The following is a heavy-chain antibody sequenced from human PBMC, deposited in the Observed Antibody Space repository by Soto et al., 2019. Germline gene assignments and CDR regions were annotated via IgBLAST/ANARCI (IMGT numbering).Heavy chain of an antibody. Sequence: QVQLQESGPGLVKPSQTLSLTCTVSVGSISSGDYYWSWIRQPPGNGLEWIGYIYYSGGTYYNPSLKSRVNISVDTSKNQFSLKLSSVTAADTAVYYCARLVQLLQGRWFDPWGQGTLVTVSS. CDR1: VGSISSGDYY. J-gene: IGHJ5*02. CDR2: IYYSGGT. CDR3: ARLVQLLQGRWFDP. V-gene: IGHV4-30-4*01. D-gene: IGHD2-15*01.